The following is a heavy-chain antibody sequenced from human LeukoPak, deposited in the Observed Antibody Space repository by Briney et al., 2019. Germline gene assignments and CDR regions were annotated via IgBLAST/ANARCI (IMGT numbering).Heavy chain of an antibody. CDR3: ARGGGYCSSTSCYVDY. CDR1: GNSISSGDNY. Sequence: PSETLSLACTVSGNSISSGDNYWSWIRQPAGKGLEWIGRIYTSGSTNYNPSLKSRVTISGDTSKNQFSLRLSSVTAADTAVYYCARGGGYCSSTSCYVDYWGQGTLVTVSS. D-gene: IGHD2-2*01. CDR2: IYTSGST. V-gene: IGHV4-61*02. J-gene: IGHJ4*02.